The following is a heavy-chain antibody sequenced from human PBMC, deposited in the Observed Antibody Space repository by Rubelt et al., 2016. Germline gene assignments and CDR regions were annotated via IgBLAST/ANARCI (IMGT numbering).Heavy chain of an antibody. CDR1: GFTFSSYA. CDR2: ISGSGGST. Sequence: EVQLVESGGGLVQPGGSLRLSCAASGFTFSSYAMSWVRQAPGKGLEWVSAISGSGGSTYYADSVKGRFTISRDNSKNTLYLQMNSLRAEDTAVYYCAKSSRDGGGVYYYYGMDVWGQGTTVTVSS. V-gene: IGHV3-23*04. CDR3: AKSSRDGGGVYYYYGMDV. D-gene: IGHD2-8*01. J-gene: IGHJ6*02.